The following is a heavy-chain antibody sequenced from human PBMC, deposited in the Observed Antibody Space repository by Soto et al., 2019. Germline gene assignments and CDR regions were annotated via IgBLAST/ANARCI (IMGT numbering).Heavy chain of an antibody. CDR1: GFTFSSYA. V-gene: IGHV3-23*01. J-gene: IGHJ4*02. CDR3: GKGDLGVVISDRFYY. CDR2: ISGSGGST. D-gene: IGHD3-3*01. Sequence: EVQLLESGGGLVQPGGSLRLSCAASGFTFSSYAMSWVRQAPGKGLEWVSAISGSGGSTYYADSVKGRFTISRDNSKNTLYLQLTVLRAEDTAVYYRGKGDLGVVISDRFYYWGPGTLVLVSS.